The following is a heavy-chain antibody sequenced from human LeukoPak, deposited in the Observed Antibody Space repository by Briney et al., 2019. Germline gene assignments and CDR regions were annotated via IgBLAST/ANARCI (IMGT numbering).Heavy chain of an antibody. Sequence: PGGSLRLSCAASGFSVSDYSISWIRQSPGKGLEWISYVMSGRGSTNYADSVKGRFTISRDNAKNSVALQLDGLRADDTAVYFCTRERRGSYYAFESWGQGTLVTVSS. J-gene: IGHJ4*02. CDR3: TRERRGSYYAFES. D-gene: IGHD3-16*01. CDR1: GFSVSDYS. V-gene: IGHV3-11*05. CDR2: VMSGRGST.